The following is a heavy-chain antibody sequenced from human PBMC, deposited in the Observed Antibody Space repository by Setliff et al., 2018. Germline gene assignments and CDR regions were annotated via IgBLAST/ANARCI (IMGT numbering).Heavy chain of an antibody. J-gene: IGHJ4*02. V-gene: IGHV4-39*01. Sequence: PSETLSLTCAVSGGSIGSRTYYWGWVRQPPGKGLEWIGSLYYTGNTYYNPSLKSRVTISVDTSKNRFSLKLKSVTAADTAVFYCARHSRSSGGESWGQGTLVTVSS. CDR1: GGSIGSRTYY. D-gene: IGHD2-15*01. CDR2: LYYTGNT. CDR3: ARHSRSSGGES.